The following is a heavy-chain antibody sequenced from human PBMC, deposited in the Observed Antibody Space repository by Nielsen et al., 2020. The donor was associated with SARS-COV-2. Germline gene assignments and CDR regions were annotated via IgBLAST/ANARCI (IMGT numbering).Heavy chain of an antibody. V-gene: IGHV3-7*05. Sequence: GESLKISCAASGFTFSDYTLSWVRQAPGKGLEWVANIKQDGSEKYYVDSVKGRFTISRDNAKNSLYLQMNSLRAEDTAVYYCARSVSGSYYWEYYFDYWGQGTLVTVSS. J-gene: IGHJ4*02. CDR2: IKQDGSEK. D-gene: IGHD3-10*01. CDR3: ARSVSGSYYWEYYFDY. CDR1: GFTFSDYT.